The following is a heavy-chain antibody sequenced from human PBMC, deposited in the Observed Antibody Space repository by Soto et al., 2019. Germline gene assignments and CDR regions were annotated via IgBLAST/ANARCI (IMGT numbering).Heavy chain of an antibody. CDR1: GFTFSSYA. CDR3: AKDLSPNMGCMDV. CDR2: ITGSGGTT. Sequence: EVQLLESGGDLVQPGGSLRLSCAASGFTFSSYAMSWVRQAPGKGLEWVSSITGSGGTTFYADSMKGRLTISRDNSKNTLYVQMDILRAEDTAVYYCAKDLSPNMGCMDVWGPGTTVTVSS. V-gene: IGHV3-23*01. J-gene: IGHJ6*02. D-gene: IGHD3-10*01.